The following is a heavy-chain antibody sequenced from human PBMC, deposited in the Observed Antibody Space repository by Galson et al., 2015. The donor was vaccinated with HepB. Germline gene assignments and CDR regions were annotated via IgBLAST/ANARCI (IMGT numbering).Heavy chain of an antibody. CDR1: GFTFSSYA. CDR3: ARDSLRHSYASRWFDP. Sequence: SLRLSCAASGFTFSSYAMHWVRQAPGKGLEWVAVISYDGSNKYYADSVKGRFTISRDNSKNTLYLQMNSLRAEDTAVYYCARDSLRHSYASRWFDPWGQGALVTVSS. CDR2: ISYDGSNK. D-gene: IGHD5-18*01. V-gene: IGHV3-30-3*01. J-gene: IGHJ5*02.